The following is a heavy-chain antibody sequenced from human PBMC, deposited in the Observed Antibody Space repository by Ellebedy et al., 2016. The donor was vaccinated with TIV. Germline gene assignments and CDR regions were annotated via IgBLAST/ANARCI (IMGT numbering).Heavy chain of an antibody. D-gene: IGHD6-13*01. Sequence: GESLKISXAASGFTFSSYSMNWVRQAPGKGLEWVSSISSSSSYIYYADSVKGRFTISRDNAKNSLYLQMNSLRAEDTAVYYCARDEAAADPDERYFQHWGQGTLVTVSS. CDR2: ISSSSSYI. V-gene: IGHV3-21*01. J-gene: IGHJ1*01. CDR1: GFTFSSYS. CDR3: ARDEAAADPDERYFQH.